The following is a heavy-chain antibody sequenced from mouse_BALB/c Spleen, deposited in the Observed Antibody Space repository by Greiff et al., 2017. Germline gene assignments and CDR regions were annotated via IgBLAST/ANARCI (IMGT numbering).Heavy chain of an antibody. CDR1: GYSITSDYA. J-gene: IGHJ3*01. CDR2: ISYSGST. D-gene: IGHD2-10*02. Sequence: EVQRVESGPGLVKPSQSLSLTCTVTGYSITSDYAWNWIRQFPGNKLEWMGYISYSGSTSYNPSLKSRISITRDTSKNQFFLQLNSVTTEDTATYYCARGGYGNYPPWFAYWGQGTLVTVSA. V-gene: IGHV3-2*02. CDR3: ARGGYGNYPPWFAY.